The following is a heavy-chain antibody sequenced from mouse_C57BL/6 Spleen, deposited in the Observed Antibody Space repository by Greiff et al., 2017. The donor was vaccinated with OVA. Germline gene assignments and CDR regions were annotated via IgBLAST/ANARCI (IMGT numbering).Heavy chain of an antibody. V-gene: IGHV5-17*01. J-gene: IGHJ4*01. Sequence: EVHLVESGGGLVKPGGSLKLSCAASGFTFSDYGMHWVRQAPEKGLEWVAYISSGSSTIYYADTVKGRFTISRDNAKNTLFLQMTSLRSEDTAMYYCARAGDYYGSSYVGYAMDYWGQGTSVTVSS. CDR3: ARAGDYYGSSYVGYAMDY. D-gene: IGHD1-1*01. CDR2: ISSGSSTI. CDR1: GFTFSDYG.